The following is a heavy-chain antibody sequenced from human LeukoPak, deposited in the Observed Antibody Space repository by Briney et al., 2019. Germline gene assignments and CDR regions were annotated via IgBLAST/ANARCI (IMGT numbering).Heavy chain of an antibody. CDR1: GFTLSTNG. CDR2: ISYDGSNR. CDR3: ARDPRYCSSTSCYTYYFDY. J-gene: IGHJ4*02. D-gene: IGHD2-2*02. Sequence: GGSLRLSCAASGFTLSTNGMHWVRQAPGKGLEWVAVISYDGSNRYYADSVKGRFTISRDNSKNTLYLQMNSLRAEDTAVYYCARDPRYCSSTSCYTYYFDYWGQGTLVTVSS. V-gene: IGHV3-30*03.